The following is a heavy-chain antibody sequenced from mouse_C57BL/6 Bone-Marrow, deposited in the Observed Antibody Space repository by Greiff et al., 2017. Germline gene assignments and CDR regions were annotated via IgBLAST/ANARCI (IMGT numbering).Heavy chain of an antibody. CDR3: ARGDYYYGSSPYAMDY. CDR1: GYTFTSYW. D-gene: IGHD1-1*01. CDR2: IDPSDSYT. Sequence: QVQLQQPGAELVMPGASVKLSCKASGYTFTSYWMHWVKQRPGQGLEWIGEIDPSDSYTNYNQKFKGKSTLTVYKSSSTAYMQLSSLTSEDSAVYYCARGDYYYGSSPYAMDYWGQGTSVTVSS. V-gene: IGHV1-69*01. J-gene: IGHJ4*01.